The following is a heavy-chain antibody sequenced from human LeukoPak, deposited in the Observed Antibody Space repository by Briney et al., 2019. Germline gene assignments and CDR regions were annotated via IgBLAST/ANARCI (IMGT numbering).Heavy chain of an antibody. Sequence: PGGSLRLSCAASGFTFSSYWMHWVRQAPGKGLVWVSRINSDGSSTGYADSVKGRFTISRDNAKNTLYLQMNSLRAEDTAVYYCARPSTVFYYYYMDVWGKGTTVTVSS. V-gene: IGHV3-74*01. J-gene: IGHJ6*03. D-gene: IGHD4-11*01. CDR1: GFTFSSYW. CDR2: INSDGSST. CDR3: ARPSTVFYYYYMDV.